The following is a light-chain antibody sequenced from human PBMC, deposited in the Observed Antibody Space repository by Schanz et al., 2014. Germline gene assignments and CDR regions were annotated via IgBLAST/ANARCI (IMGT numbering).Light chain of an antibody. CDR2: AAS. CDR1: QGISSY. CDR3: QQYNSYWT. J-gene: IGKJ1*01. V-gene: IGKV1-9*01. Sequence: IQLTQSPSSLSASVGDRVTITCRASQGISSYLAWYQQKPGKAPKLLIYAASTLQSGVPSRFSGSGSGTDFPLTISSLQPEDFATYYCQQYNSYWTFGQGTKVEIK.